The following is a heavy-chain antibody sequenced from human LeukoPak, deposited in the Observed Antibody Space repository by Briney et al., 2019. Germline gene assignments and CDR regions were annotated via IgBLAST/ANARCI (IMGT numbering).Heavy chain of an antibody. D-gene: IGHD6-13*01. CDR3: ARGVDIAAAQYAY. V-gene: IGHV4-59*01. J-gene: IGHJ4*02. CDR2: IYYSGTT. CDR1: GGSIRSYY. Sequence: SETLSLTCTVSGGSIRSYYWSWIRQPPGKGLEWIGYIYYSGTTNYNPSLKSRVTISVDTSKNQFSLKLSSVTAADTAVYYCARGVDIAAAQYAYWGQGTLVTVSS.